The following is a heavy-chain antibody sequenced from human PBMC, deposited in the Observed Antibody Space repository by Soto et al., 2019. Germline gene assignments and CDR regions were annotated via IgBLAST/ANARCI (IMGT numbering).Heavy chain of an antibody. J-gene: IGHJ4*02. Sequence: EVQLVESGGGLVQPGGSLRLSCAASGFTFSSDWMHWVRQTPGKGLVWLSRMNSDGSSSTYADPVKGRFTISRDNAKNSLYLQMNSLRAEDTAVYYCARGPRGWYGFDYWGQGTLVTVSS. CDR2: MNSDGSSS. V-gene: IGHV3-74*01. CDR3: ARGPRGWYGFDY. D-gene: IGHD6-19*01. CDR1: GFTFSSDW.